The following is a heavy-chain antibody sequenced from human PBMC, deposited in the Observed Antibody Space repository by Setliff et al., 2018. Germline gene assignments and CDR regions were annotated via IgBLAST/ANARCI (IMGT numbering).Heavy chain of an antibody. J-gene: IGHJ5*02. CDR2: VHDNGET. V-gene: IGHV4-59*12. Sequence: PSETLSLTCTVSGDSISNYYWNWIRQPAGKGLEWIAYVHDNGETNQNPSLKSRVTISVDTSKNQFSLKMTSVTAADTAIYYCARGSTGIYDPWGQGILVTSPQ. CDR3: ARGSTGIYDP. CDR1: GDSISNYY. D-gene: IGHD1-1*01.